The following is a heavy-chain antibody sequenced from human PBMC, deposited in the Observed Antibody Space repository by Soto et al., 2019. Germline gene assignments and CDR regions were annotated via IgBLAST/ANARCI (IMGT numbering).Heavy chain of an antibody. Sequence: EVQLVVSGGGLIQPGGSLRLSCAASGFSVSSNYMNWVRQAPGKGLEWVSVMYSGGSTYYADSVKGRFTISRDNSKNTLYLQMNSLRAEDTAVYYCARQVGITARYFDYWGQGTLVTVSS. J-gene: IGHJ4*02. CDR1: GFSVSSNY. CDR3: ARQVGITARYFDY. CDR2: MYSGGST. D-gene: IGHD6-6*01. V-gene: IGHV3-53*01.